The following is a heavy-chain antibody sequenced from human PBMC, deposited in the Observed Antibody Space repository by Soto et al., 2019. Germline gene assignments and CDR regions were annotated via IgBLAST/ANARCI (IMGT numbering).Heavy chain of an antibody. Sequence: EVQLLESGGGSVQPGGSLRLSCAASGFTFSTYAMSWVRQAPGKGLEWVSAISTSVGSTYYTDSVKGRFTISRDNSKNTLYLQMNSLRVEDTAVYYCTKGYSGYDLNWFDPWGQGTLVTVSS. V-gene: IGHV3-23*01. CDR3: TKGYSGYDLNWFDP. D-gene: IGHD5-12*01. CDR1: GFTFSTYA. J-gene: IGHJ5*02. CDR2: ISTSVGST.